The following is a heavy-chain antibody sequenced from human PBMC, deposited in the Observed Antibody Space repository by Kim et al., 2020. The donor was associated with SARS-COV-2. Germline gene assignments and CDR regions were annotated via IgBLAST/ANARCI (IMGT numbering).Heavy chain of an antibody. D-gene: IGHD2-2*01. CDR1: GFTFSSYA. CDR3: AKGNHGHCSSTSCYVSYYYGMDV. V-gene: IGHV3-23*01. CDR2: ISGSGGST. Sequence: GGSLRLSCAASGFTFSSYAMSWVRQAPGKGLEWVSAISGSGGSTYYADSVKGRFTISRDNSKNTLYLQMNSLRAEDTAVYYCAKGNHGHCSSTSCYVSYYYGMDVWGQGTTVTVSS. J-gene: IGHJ6*02.